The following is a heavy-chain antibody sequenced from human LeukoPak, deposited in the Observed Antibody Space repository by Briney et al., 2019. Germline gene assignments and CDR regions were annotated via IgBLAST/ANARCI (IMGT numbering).Heavy chain of an antibody. CDR1: GFTFSSYS. J-gene: IGHJ3*02. CDR3: ARLYSSSSGKAFDI. D-gene: IGHD6-6*01. V-gene: IGHV3-21*01. Sequence: GGSLRLSCAASGFTFSSYSMNWVRQAPGKGLEWVSSISGSTNYMFYADSVKGRFTISRDNAKNSLYLQMNSLRAEDTAVYYCARLYSSSSGKAFDIWGQGTMVTVSS. CDR2: ISGSTNYM.